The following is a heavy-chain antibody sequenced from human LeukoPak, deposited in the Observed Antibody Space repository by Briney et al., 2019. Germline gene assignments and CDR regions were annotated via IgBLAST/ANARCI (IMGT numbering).Heavy chain of an antibody. CDR2: IYYSGST. D-gene: IGHD3-22*01. CDR3: ARALNYYDSSGYAFDI. Sequence: SETLSLTCTVSGGSISSSSYYWGWIRQPPGKGLEWIGSIYYSGSTYYNPSLKSRVTISVDTSKNQFSLKLSSVTAADTAVYYCARALNYYDSSGYAFDIWGQGTMVTVSS. CDR1: GGSISSSSYY. J-gene: IGHJ3*02. V-gene: IGHV4-39*07.